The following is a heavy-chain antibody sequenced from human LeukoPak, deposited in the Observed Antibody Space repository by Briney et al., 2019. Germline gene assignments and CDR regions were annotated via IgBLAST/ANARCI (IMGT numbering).Heavy chain of an antibody. CDR2: ISSSSSYI. CDR3: VRDFSLTRLERPFDS. D-gene: IGHD1-1*01. J-gene: IGHJ4*02. Sequence: GGSLRLSCSASRFTFSSYTMNWVRQAPGKGLEWVSSISSSSSYIYYADSVKGRFTISRDNAKNSLYLQMNSLRAEDTALYYCVRDFSLTRLERPFDSWGQGTLVTVSS. V-gene: IGHV3-21*01. CDR1: RFTFSSYT.